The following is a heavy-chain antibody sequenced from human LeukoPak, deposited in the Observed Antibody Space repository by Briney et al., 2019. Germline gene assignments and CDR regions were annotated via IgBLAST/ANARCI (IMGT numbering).Heavy chain of an antibody. CDR1: GGSFSRYY. CDR2: INHSGSA. V-gene: IGHV4-34*01. Sequence: PSETLSLTCAVYGGSFSRYYWTWIRQPPGKGLEWIGEINHSGSANYNPSLKSRVTISVDASKSQFSLKLSSVTAADTAVYYCARRVVRGVIPFDYWGQGTLVTVSS. D-gene: IGHD3-10*01. CDR3: ARRVVRGVIPFDY. J-gene: IGHJ4*02.